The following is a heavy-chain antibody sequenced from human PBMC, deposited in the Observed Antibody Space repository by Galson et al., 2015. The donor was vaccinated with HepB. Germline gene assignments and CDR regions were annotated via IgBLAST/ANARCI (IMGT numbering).Heavy chain of an antibody. CDR1: GFTFSDYY. CDR3: ARVADADYGDHTHFDF. V-gene: IGHV3-11*06. CDR2: ISHSTLYT. J-gene: IGHJ2*01. D-gene: IGHD4-17*01. Sequence: SLRLSCAASGFTFSDYYMSWIRQAPGKGLEWLSYISHSTLYTNYADSVKGRFTISRDNAKNSLFLQINSLRAEDTAVYYCARVADADYGDHTHFDFWGRGTLVTVSS.